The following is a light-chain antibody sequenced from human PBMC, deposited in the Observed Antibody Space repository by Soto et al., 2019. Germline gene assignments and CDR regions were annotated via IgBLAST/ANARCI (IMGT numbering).Light chain of an antibody. CDR2: EVS. V-gene: IGLV2-14*01. J-gene: IGLJ3*02. CDR3: SSYTTTFSGWV. CDR1: TSDVGGYNF. Sequence: QSALTQPASVSGSPGQSITISCTGTTSDVGGYNFVSWYQQHPGKVPKLMIYEVSYRPLEVSDRFSGSKSGNTASLTISGLQAEDEADYYCSSYTTTFSGWVFGGGTKLTVL.